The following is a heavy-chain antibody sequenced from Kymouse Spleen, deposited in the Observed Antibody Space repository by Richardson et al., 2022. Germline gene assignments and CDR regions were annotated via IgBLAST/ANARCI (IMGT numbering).Heavy chain of an antibody. CDR1: GGSFSGYY. Sequence: QVQLQQWGAGLLKPSETLSLTCAVYGGSFSGYYWSWIRQPPGKGLEWIGEINHSGSTNYNPSLKSRVTISVDTSKNQFSLKLSSVTAADTAVYYCARGYSSGWTLDYWGQGTLVTVSS. J-gene: IGHJ4*02. D-gene: IGHD6-19*01. V-gene: IGHV4-34*01. CDR2: INHSGST. CDR3: ARGYSSGWTLDY.